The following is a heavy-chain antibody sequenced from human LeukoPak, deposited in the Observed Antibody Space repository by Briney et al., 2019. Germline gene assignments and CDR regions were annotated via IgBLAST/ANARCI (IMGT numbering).Heavy chain of an antibody. CDR1: GGSISSGGYY. D-gene: IGHD6-19*01. CDR3: ARAAQWGPFDL. V-gene: IGHV4-31*03. Sequence: SPPLSLPFHVSGGSISSGGYYWSWIRPHPGKGLEWIGYVYYSGSTYYNPSLKSRVTISVDTSKNQVSLKLSSVTAGDTTVYYCARAAQWGPFDLWGQGTLVSVSS. CDR2: VYYSGST. J-gene: IGHJ5*02.